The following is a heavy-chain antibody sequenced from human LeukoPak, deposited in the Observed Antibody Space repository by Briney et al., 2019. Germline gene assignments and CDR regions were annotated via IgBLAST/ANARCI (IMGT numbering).Heavy chain of an antibody. D-gene: IGHD1/OR15-1a*01. J-gene: IGHJ4*02. CDR2: IYHSGST. CDR1: GGSISSSNW. V-gene: IGHV4-4*02. Sequence: SETLSLTCAVSGGSISSSNWWSWVRQPPGKGLEWIGEIYHSGSTNYNPSLKSRVTISVDKSKNQFSLELSSVTAADTAVYYCARMERIKQPALGYWGQGTLVTVSS. CDR3: ARMERIKQPALGY.